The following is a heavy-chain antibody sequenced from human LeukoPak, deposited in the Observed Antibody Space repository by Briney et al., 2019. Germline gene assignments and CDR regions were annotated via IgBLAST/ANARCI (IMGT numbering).Heavy chain of an antibody. J-gene: IGHJ6*02. V-gene: IGHV3-53*01. CDR1: GFIVSSNY. CDR2: LYSGGSA. CDR3: ARDSETETGWYYYGMDV. D-gene: IGHD1-1*01. Sequence: GGSLRLSCAASGFIVSSNYMNWVRQAPGKGLEWIAVLYSGGSAYYADSVKGRFTISRDNSKNTLYLQIYSLRAEDTAIYYCARDSETETGWYYYGMDVWGQGTTVTVPS.